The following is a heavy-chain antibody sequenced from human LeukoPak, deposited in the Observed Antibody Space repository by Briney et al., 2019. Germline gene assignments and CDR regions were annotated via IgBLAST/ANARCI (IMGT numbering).Heavy chain of an antibody. V-gene: IGHV5-51*01. D-gene: IGHD6-13*01. Sequence: GESLRISCKGSGYNFITCWIGWVRQMPGKGLEWMGIIYPGDPDTTYSPSFQGQVTMSADESISTAYLQWSSLTASDTAIYYCARPLPGNAFDIWGQGTMVTVSS. J-gene: IGHJ3*02. CDR3: ARPLPGNAFDI. CDR1: GYNFITCW. CDR2: IYPGDPDT.